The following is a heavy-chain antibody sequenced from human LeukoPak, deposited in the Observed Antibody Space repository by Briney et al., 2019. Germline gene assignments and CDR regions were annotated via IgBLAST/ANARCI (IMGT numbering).Heavy chain of an antibody. D-gene: IGHD3-3*01. V-gene: IGHV4-34*01. J-gene: IGHJ4*02. CDR1: GGSSSAYY. CDR2: INHIGST. Sequence: PETLSLTCDVFGGSSSAYYLTWVRQSPGQGLKWIGEINHIGSTNYNPSRKSRVIISIDKSKNQFSLKLSSVTAADTAVYYCARDYSHYDFWSGYYPRGDYWGQGTLVTVSP. CDR3: ARDYSHYDFWSGYYPRGDY.